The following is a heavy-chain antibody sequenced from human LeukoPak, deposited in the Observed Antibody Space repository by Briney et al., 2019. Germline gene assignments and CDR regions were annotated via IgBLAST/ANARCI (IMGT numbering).Heavy chain of an antibody. CDR2: IRYDGSNK. J-gene: IGHJ5*02. V-gene: IGHV3-30*02. CDR1: GFTFSSYG. Sequence: PGGSLRLSCAASGFTFSSYGMHWVRQAPGKGLEWVAFIRYDGSNKYYADSVKGRFTISRDNSKNTLYLQMNSLRAEDTAVYYCAKDVHPLDSSGFNWFDPWGQGTLVTVSS. D-gene: IGHD6-19*01. CDR3: AKDVHPLDSSGFNWFDP.